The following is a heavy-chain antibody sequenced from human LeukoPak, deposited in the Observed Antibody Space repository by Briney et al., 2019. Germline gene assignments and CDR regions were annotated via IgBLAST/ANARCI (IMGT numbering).Heavy chain of an antibody. CDR2: ISNDGNDK. V-gene: IGHV3-30*04. Sequence: PGGSLRLSCAASGFTFSGSALHWARQAPGKGLEWVAVISNDGNDKYYPDSVKGRFTISRDNSENTLYLQMNSLRVEDTAVYYCARGEKTSDGDYFDYWGQGTLVTVSS. CDR1: GFTFSGSA. D-gene: IGHD3-10*01. J-gene: IGHJ4*02. CDR3: ARGEKTSDGDYFDY.